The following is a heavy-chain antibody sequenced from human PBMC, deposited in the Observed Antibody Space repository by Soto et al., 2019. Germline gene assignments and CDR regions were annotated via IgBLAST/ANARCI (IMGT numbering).Heavy chain of an antibody. CDR2: IIPIFGTA. J-gene: IGHJ5*02. D-gene: IGHD3-9*01. CDR1: GGTFSSYA. Sequence: QVQLVQSGAEVKKPGSSVKVSCKASGGTFSSYAISWVRQAPGQGLEWMGGIIPIFGTANYAQKFQGRVTITADESTSTAYMELSSLRSEDTAVYYCARDSERCDILTGYINWFDPWGQGTLVTVSS. CDR3: ARDSERCDILTGYINWFDP. V-gene: IGHV1-69*01.